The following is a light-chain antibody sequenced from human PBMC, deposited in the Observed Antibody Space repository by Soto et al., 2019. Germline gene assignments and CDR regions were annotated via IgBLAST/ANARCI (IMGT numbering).Light chain of an antibody. CDR1: QSVRSN. CDR3: QQYDIWPWT. Sequence: EIVMTQSPGTLSVSPGEGATLSCRASQSVRSNLAWYQQKPGQAPRLLIFGSFTRAPGVPSGFSGSGSGTEFTLTISSLLSEDFALYYCQQYDIWPWTFGQGTKADIK. V-gene: IGKV3-15*01. J-gene: IGKJ1*01. CDR2: GSF.